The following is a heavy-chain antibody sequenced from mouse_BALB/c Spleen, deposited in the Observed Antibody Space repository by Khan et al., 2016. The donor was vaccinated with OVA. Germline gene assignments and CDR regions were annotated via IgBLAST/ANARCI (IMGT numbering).Heavy chain of an antibody. CDR3: GRQDYDEMGY. J-gene: IGHJ3*01. Sequence: EVELVESGGGLVQPGGSLKLSCATAGFTFSDYYMYWVRQTPEKRLEWVAYISYGGDTTYYPDTVQGRFTISRDNAKNTLYLQMSRLKSEDTAMYYCGRQDYDEMGYWGQGTLVTVSA. CDR1: GFTFSDYY. V-gene: IGHV5-12*02. CDR2: ISYGGDTT. D-gene: IGHD2-4*01.